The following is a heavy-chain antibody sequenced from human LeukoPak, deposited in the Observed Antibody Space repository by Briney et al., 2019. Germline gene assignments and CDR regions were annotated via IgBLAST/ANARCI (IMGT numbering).Heavy chain of an antibody. CDR2: IYHSGST. V-gene: IGHV4-30-2*01. D-gene: IGHD2-21*02. Sequence: SETLSLTCAVSGGSISSGGYSWCWIRQPPGKGLEWIGYIYHSGSTYYNPSLKSRVTISVDRSKNQFSLKLSSVTAADTAVYYCARAVVVTAGYYYYYYGMDVWGQGTTVTVSS. J-gene: IGHJ6*02. CDR1: GGSISSGGYS. CDR3: ARAVVVTAGYYYYYYGMDV.